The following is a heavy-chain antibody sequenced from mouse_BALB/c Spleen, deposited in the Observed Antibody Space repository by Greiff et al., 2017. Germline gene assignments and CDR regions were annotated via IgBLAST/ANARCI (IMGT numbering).Heavy chain of an antibody. J-gene: IGHJ2*01. CDR1: GFSFSSYA. Sequence: EVQGVESGGGLVKPGGSLKLSCAASGFSFSSYAMSWVRQSPEKRLEWVAEISSGGSYTYYPDTVTGRFTISRDNAKNTLYLEMSSLRSEDTAMYYCARVATVALDYWGQGTTLTVSS. D-gene: IGHD1-1*01. V-gene: IGHV5-9-4*01. CDR3: ARVATVALDY. CDR2: ISSGGSYT.